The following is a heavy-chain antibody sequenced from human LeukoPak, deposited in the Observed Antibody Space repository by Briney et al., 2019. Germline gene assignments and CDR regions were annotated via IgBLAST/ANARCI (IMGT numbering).Heavy chain of an antibody. J-gene: IGHJ6*02. CDR2: IHYSGRP. CDR3: AREIVATTPYYYNYGMDV. D-gene: IGHD5-12*01. CDR1: GGSISSHC. V-gene: IGHV4-59*11. Sequence: PSETLSLTCTVSGGSISSHCWSWIRQPPGTGLEWIGYIHYSGRPNYNPSLKSRVTISVDTSKNQFSLKLSSVTAADTAVYYCAREIVATTPYYYNYGMDVWGQGTTVTVSS.